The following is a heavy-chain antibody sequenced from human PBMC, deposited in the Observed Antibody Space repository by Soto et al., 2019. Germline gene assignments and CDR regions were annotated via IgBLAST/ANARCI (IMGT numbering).Heavy chain of an antibody. CDR1: GFTFSSYG. CDR2: ISYEGTNI. V-gene: IGHV3-30*18. CDR3: AKDRDYDFWSGYYTDH. D-gene: IGHD3-3*01. J-gene: IGHJ4*02. Sequence: QVQLVESGGGVVQPGWSLRLSCAASGFTFSSYGMHWVRQAPGKGLEWVAVISYEGTNIYYGDSVKGRFTISRDNSKNTLFLQMNSLRVEDTDVYFCAKDRDYDFWSGYYTDHWGQGTRVTVSS.